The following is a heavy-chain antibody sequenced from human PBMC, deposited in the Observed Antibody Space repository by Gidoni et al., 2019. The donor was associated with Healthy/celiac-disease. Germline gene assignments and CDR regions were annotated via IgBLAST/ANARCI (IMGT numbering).Heavy chain of an antibody. CDR1: GGSFSGYY. CDR2: INHSGST. Sequence: QVQLQQWGAGLLKPSETLSLTCAVYGGSFSGYYWSWIRQPPGKGLEWIGEINHSGSTNYNPSLKSRVTISVDTSKNQFSLKLSSVTAADTAVYYCARGGDSSGYTFDYWGQGTLVTVSS. V-gene: IGHV4-34*01. J-gene: IGHJ4*02. CDR3: ARGGDSSGYTFDY. D-gene: IGHD3-22*01.